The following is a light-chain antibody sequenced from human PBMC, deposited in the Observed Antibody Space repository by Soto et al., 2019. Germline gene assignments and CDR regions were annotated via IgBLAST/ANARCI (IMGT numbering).Light chain of an antibody. V-gene: IGKV1-39*01. CDR3: QQSYSTSPVT. CDR1: QNISKY. CDR2: AAS. Sequence: DIQMTQSPSSLSASVGDRVTITCRASQNISKYLNWYQQKPGKAPKLLIYAASNLHSGVPSRFSGSGSGTDFTLTISSLQPEDFASYYCQQSYSTSPVTFGPGTKVDNK. J-gene: IGKJ3*01.